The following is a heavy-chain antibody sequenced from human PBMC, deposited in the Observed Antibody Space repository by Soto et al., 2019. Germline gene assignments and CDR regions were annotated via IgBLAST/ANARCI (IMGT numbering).Heavy chain of an antibody. J-gene: IGHJ6*02. CDR2: IIPIFGTA. CDR3: ARDRYQVSESYYYGMDV. V-gene: IGHV1-69*13. Sequence: SVKGSCKASGGTFSSYAISWVRQAPGQGLEWMGGIIPIFGTANYAQKFQGRVTITADESTSTAYMELSSLRSEDTAVYYCARDRYQVSESYYYGMDVWGQGTTVTVSS. CDR1: GGTFSSYA. D-gene: IGHD3-10*01.